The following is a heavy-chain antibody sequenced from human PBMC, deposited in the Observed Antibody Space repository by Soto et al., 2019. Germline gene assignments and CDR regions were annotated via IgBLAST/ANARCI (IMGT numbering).Heavy chain of an antibody. CDR2: ISSSSSYI. CDR1: GFTFSSYS. J-gene: IGHJ4*02. V-gene: IGHV3-21*01. CDR3: ASTHDSGSYYDY. D-gene: IGHD1-26*01. Sequence: EVQLVESGGGLVKPGGSLRLSCAASGFTFSSYSMNWVRQAPGKGLEWVSSISSSSSYIYYADSVKGRFTISRDNAKNSLYLQMNSLRAEDTAVYYCASTHDSGSYYDYWGQGTLVTVSS.